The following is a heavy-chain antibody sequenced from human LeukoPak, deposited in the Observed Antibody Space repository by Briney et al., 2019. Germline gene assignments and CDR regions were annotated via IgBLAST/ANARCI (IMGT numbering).Heavy chain of an antibody. V-gene: IGHV1-46*01. CDR2: INPSGGST. CDR3: ARGYSYGYDY. J-gene: IGHJ4*02. Sequence: ASVKVSCKTSGYTFTSYGISWVRQAPGQGLEWMGIINPSGGSTSYAQKFQGRVTMTRDTSTSTVYMELSSLRSEDTAVYYCARGYSYGYDYWGQGTLVTVSS. D-gene: IGHD5-18*01. CDR1: GYTFTSYG.